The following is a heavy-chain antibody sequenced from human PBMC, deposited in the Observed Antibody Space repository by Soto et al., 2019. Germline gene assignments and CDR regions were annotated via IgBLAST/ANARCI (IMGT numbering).Heavy chain of an antibody. CDR2: IDEDGSTT. Sequence: VGSLRLSCAVSGFIFSDHGMNWVRQAPGKGLEWVSSIDEDGSTTHYADSVKGRFTISRDNSKNTLYLQMDSLRAEDTALYYCARVLYGFSYGKCDYWGQGTLVTVSS. J-gene: IGHJ4*02. D-gene: IGHD1-1*01. CDR1: GFIFSDHG. V-gene: IGHV3-23*01. CDR3: ARVLYGFSYGKCDY.